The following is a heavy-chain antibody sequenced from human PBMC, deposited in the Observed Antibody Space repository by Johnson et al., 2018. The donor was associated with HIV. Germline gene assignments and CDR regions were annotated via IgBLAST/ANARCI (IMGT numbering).Heavy chain of an antibody. CDR3: AKDGSAFYDILTRLDAFHI. J-gene: IGHJ3*02. D-gene: IGHD3-9*01. CDR1: GFTFSSYG. CDR2: IWYDGSNK. V-gene: IGHV3-33*06. Sequence: VQLVESGGGVVQPGRSLRLSCAASGFTFSSYGMHWVRQAPGKGLEWVAVIWYDGSNKYYADSVKGRFTISRDNSKNTLYLQMNSLRAEDTAVYYCAKDGSAFYDILTRLDAFHIWGQGTMVTVSS.